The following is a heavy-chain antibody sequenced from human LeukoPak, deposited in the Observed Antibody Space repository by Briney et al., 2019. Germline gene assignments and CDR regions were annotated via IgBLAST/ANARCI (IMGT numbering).Heavy chain of an antibody. CDR3: ARGRYSAGDHWFDS. CDR2: IHYTGST. D-gene: IGHD3-9*01. Sequence: PSETLTLICTVSGGSITSSYWSWIRQSPGKGLEWIGYIHYTGSTNYNPSLKSRVTMLIDTSKNQFSLKLSSVTAADTAVYYCARGRYSAGDHWFDSWGQGTLVTVSS. V-gene: IGHV4-59*01. CDR1: GGSITSSY. J-gene: IGHJ5*01.